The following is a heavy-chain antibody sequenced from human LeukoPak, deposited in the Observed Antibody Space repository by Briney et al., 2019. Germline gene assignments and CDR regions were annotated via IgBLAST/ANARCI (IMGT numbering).Heavy chain of an antibody. CDR1: GNTFTGYY. CDR2: INPNSGGT. CDR3: ATVKAKDAFDI. V-gene: IGHV1-2*02. J-gene: IGHJ3*02. Sequence: ASLKVSCKPSGNTFTGYYIHWVRQAPGQGPEWMGWINPNSGGTNYAQKFQGRVTMTRDASISTAYMELTRLGSDDTAVYYCATVKAKDAFDIWGQGTMVTVSS.